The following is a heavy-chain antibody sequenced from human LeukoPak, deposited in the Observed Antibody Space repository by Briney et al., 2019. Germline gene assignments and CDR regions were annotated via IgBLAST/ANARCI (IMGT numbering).Heavy chain of an antibody. J-gene: IGHJ5*02. V-gene: IGHV1-46*01. D-gene: IGHD6-6*01. CDR2: INPSGGST. CDR1: GYTFTSYY. Sequence: GASVKVSCKASGYTFTSYYMHWVRQAPGQGLEWMGIINPSGGSTSYAQKFQGRVTMTRDTSTSTVYMELSSLRSDDTAVYYCARYIEYSSSSVNLWFDPWGQGTLVTVSS. CDR3: ARYIEYSSSSVNLWFDP.